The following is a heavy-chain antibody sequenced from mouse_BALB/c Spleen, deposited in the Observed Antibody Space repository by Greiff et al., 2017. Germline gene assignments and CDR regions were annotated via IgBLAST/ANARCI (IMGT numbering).Heavy chain of an antibody. V-gene: IGHV5-12-1*01. D-gene: IGHD1-2*01. CDR2: ISSGGGST. J-gene: IGHJ4*01. Sequence: EVMLVESGGGLVKPGGSLKLSCAASGFAFSSYDMSWVRQTPEKRLEWVAYISSGGGSTYYPDTVKGRFTISRDNAKNTLYLQMSSLKSEDTAMYYCARLRPYYYAMDYWGQGTSVTVSS. CDR3: ARLRPYYYAMDY. CDR1: GFAFSSYD.